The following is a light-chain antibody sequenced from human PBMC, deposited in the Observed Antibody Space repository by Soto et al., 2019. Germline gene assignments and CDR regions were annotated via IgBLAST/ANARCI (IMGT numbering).Light chain of an antibody. CDR3: QQRFSVTIT. Sequence: DIQMTQFPSSLSASVGDIVTITCLASQSIAGYLSWYQKRPGKAPKFLIYSASSLQRGVPSRFSGSGSGTDFSLTINGLQTEDFATYVCQQRFSVTITFGQGTRLEIK. V-gene: IGKV1-39*01. CDR2: SAS. J-gene: IGKJ5*01. CDR1: QSIAGY.